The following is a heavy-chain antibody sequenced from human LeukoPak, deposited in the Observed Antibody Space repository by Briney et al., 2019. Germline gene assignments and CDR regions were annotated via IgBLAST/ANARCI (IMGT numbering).Heavy chain of an antibody. V-gene: IGHV3-30*02. CDR3: ARAGSFGGDDY. Sequence: PGGTLSLSCAAAGFTFSSYGMQWLRQAPGSGLEWVTFIRNDGSNEYYADSVKGRFTISRDNSKNTLYLQMNSLKTKDTAVYFCARAGSFGGDDYWGQGTLVTVSS. D-gene: IGHD1-26*01. CDR1: GFTFSSYG. J-gene: IGHJ4*02. CDR2: IRNDGSNE.